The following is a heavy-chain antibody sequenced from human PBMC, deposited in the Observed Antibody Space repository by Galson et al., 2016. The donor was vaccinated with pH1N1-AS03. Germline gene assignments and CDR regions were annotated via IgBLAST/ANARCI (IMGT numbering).Heavy chain of an antibody. D-gene: IGHD1-1*01. J-gene: IGHJ6*02. CDR2: FSGSGGST. Sequence: SLRLSCAASGFVFGNYAMTWVRQAPGKGLEWVSSFSGSGGSTYYADSVKGRFAISRDNSKNTLYLQMNSLRSDDTALYYCAKALEIGYYYYYGLDVWGQGTTVTVS. CDR3: AKALEIGYYYYYGLDV. CDR1: GFVFGNYA. V-gene: IGHV3-23*01.